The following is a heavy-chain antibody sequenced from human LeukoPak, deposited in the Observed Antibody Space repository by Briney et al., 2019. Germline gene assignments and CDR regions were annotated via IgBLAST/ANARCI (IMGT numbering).Heavy chain of an antibody. J-gene: IGHJ1*01. CDR1: GGSITSYY. CDR3: AQKAPYSPGYSQD. CDR2: IYHSGTT. D-gene: IGHD2-15*01. Sequence: SETLTLTCTASGGSITSYYWTWIRQFPGKGLEWIGYIYHSGTTNYNPSLKSRVTISAHTSKNQFSLKLSSVTAADTGVYYCAQKAPYSPGYSQDWGQGTLVTVSS. V-gene: IGHV4-59*01.